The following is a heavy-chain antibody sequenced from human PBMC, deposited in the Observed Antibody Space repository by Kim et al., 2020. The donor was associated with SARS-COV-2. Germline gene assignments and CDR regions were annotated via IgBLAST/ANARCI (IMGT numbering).Heavy chain of an antibody. V-gene: IGHV3-23*01. Sequence: TYYADSGKGRFTISRDSSKKSVFLQMDSLRADDTAVYYCAKATTSRSVFHLWGQGTMVTVSS. CDR2: T. J-gene: IGHJ3*01. D-gene: IGHD2-15*01. CDR3: AKATTSRSVFHL.